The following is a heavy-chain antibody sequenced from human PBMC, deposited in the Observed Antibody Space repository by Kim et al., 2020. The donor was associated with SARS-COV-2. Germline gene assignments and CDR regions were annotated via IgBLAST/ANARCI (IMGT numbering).Heavy chain of an antibody. J-gene: IGHJ4*02. CDR2: ISGSGGST. V-gene: IGHV3-23*01. D-gene: IGHD3-9*01. Sequence: GGSLRLSCAASGFTFSSYAMSWVRQAPGKGLEWVSAISGSGGSTYYADSVKGRFTISRDNSKNTLYLQMNSLRAEDTAVYYCAKDQQDDILTGFNIWGVSLGYWGQGTLVTVSS. CDR1: GFTFSSYA. CDR3: AKDQQDDILTGFNIWGVSLGY.